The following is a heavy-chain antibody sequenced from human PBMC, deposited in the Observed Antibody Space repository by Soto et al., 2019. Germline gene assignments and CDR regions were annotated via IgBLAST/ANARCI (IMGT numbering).Heavy chain of an antibody. CDR1: GYTFTSYA. CDR3: ARSAIYSGYDPFDY. Sequence: ASVKVSCKASGYTFTSYAMHWVRQAPGQRLEWMGWINAGNGNTKYSQKFQGRFTITRDTSASTAYMELSSLRSEDTAVYYCARSAIYSGYDPFDYWGQGTLVTVSS. D-gene: IGHD5-12*01. J-gene: IGHJ4*02. CDR2: INAGNGNT. V-gene: IGHV1-3*01.